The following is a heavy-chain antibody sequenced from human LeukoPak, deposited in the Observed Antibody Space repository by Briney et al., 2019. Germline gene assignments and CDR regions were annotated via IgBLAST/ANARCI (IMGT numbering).Heavy chain of an antibody. CDR1: GGSISSYY. Sequence: SETLSLTCTVSGGSISSYYWSWIRQPPGKGLEWIGYIYYSGSTNYNPSLPSRVTISVDTSKNQFSMTLSSVTDADTAVYYCARHKATLVTIFGVVTPLNSFDPWGQGTLVTVTS. CDR3: ARHKATLVTIFGVVTPLNSFDP. D-gene: IGHD3-3*01. J-gene: IGHJ5*02. CDR2: IYYSGST. V-gene: IGHV4-59*08.